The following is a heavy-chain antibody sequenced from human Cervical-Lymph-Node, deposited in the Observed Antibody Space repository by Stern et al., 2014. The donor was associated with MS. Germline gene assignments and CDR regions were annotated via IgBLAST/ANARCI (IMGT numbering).Heavy chain of an antibody. D-gene: IGHD1-26*01. CDR2: LSPKGYNSAT. J-gene: IGHJ6*02. Sequence: VQLVQSGGGLVQPGGSLKLSCAASGFTFSGSAIHWVRQVSGKGLEWVGRLSPKGYNSATEYAASVKGRFTISRDDSRNMAFLQMNSLRTEDTAIYYCTSPTKVGPTISYFYFGFDVWGQGTTVAVSS. V-gene: IGHV3-73*01. CDR1: GFTFSGSA. CDR3: TSPTKVGPTISYFYFGFDV.